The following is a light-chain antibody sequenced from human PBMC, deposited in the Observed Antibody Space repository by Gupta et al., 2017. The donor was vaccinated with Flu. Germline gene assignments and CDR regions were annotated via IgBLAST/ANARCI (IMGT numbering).Light chain of an antibody. J-gene: IGKJ4*01. Sequence: PSTLSASVGDRITITCRASQSLSDFLAWYQQKPGKVPKLLIYMVSNLETGVPSRFRGSGSGTEFTLTISSGQPDDFATYYCQQQKSYPITLGGGTKVEIK. CDR1: QSLSDF. V-gene: IGKV1-5*03. CDR3: QQQKSYPIT. CDR2: MVS.